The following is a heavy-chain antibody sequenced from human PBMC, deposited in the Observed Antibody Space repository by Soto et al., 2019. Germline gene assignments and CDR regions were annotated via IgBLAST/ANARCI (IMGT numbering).Heavy chain of an antibody. D-gene: IGHD3-10*01. V-gene: IGHV3-7*01. CDR2: IKQDGSDK. CDR3: ARDTRSASY. J-gene: IGHJ4*02. Sequence: PGGSLRLSCAASGFTFSSHWMSWVRQAPGKGLEWVANIKQDGSDKFYVDSVKGRFTISRDNAKNSLYLQMNSLGAEDTAVYYCARDTRSASYWGQGTLVTVSS. CDR1: GFTFSSHW.